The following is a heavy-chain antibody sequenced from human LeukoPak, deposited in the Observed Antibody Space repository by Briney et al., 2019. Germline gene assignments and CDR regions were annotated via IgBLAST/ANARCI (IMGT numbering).Heavy chain of an antibody. CDR1: GYTFTGYY. Sequence: ASVKVSCKASGYTFTGYYMHWVRQAPGQGLEWMGWINPNSGGTNYAQKLQGRVTMTTDTSTSTAYMELRSLRSDDTAVYYCARDSRYYYDSSGYSSHPLLDYWGQGTLVTVSS. J-gene: IGHJ4*02. CDR3: ARDSRYYYDSSGYSSHPLLDY. CDR2: INPNSGGT. D-gene: IGHD3-22*01. V-gene: IGHV1-2*02.